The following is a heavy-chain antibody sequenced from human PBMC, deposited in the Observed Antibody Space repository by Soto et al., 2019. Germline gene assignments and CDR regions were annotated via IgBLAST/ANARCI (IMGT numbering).Heavy chain of an antibody. J-gene: IGHJ6*02. CDR2: INPSGGST. D-gene: IGHD3-16*01. CDR1: GYTFTSYY. V-gene: IGHV1-46*01. CDR3: ARGLLVMITFGGLDGRHYGMDV. Sequence: ASVKVSCKASGYTFTSYYMHWVRQAPGQGLEWMGIINPSGGSTSYAQKSQGRVTMTRDASTSTVYMELSSLRSEDTAVYYCARGLLVMITFGGLDGRHYGMDVWGQGTTVTVSS.